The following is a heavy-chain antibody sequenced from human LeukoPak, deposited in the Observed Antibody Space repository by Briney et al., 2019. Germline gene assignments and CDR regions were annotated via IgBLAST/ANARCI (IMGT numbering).Heavy chain of an antibody. CDR2: INSDGSST. D-gene: IGHD6-13*01. V-gene: IGHV3-74*01. Sequence: PGGSLRLSCAASGFTFSSYWMHWVRQAPGKGLVWVSRINSDGSSTSYADSVKGRFTISRDNAKSTLYLQMNSLRAEDTAVYYCARARGDSSSWYYYYYMDVWGKGTTVTISS. CDR1: GFTFSSYW. CDR3: ARARGDSSSWYYYYYMDV. J-gene: IGHJ6*03.